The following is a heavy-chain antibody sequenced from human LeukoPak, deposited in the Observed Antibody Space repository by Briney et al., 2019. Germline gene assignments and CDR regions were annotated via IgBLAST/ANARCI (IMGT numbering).Heavy chain of an antibody. J-gene: IGHJ4*02. CDR2: ITPSGGT. CDR3: ARGGRKLPSSSWYGDFDY. V-gene: IGHV1-2*02. CDR1: GYTFTSYA. Sequence: ASVKVSCKASGYTFTSYAMHWVRQAPGQGLEWMGWITPSGGTNYPQKFQGRVAITRDTSITTAYMDLSRLTSDDTAVYYCARGGRKLPSSSWYGDFDYWGQGTLVTVSS. D-gene: IGHD6-13*01.